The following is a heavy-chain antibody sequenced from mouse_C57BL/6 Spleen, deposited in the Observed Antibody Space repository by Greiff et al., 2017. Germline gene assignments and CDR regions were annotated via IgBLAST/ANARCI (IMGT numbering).Heavy chain of an antibody. CDR1: GYTFTSYW. CDR2: IDPSGSYT. J-gene: IGHJ4*01. CDR3: ARVVPYYYAMDY. V-gene: IGHV1-69*01. Sequence: VQLQQPGAELVMPGASVKLSCKASGYTFTSYWMHWVKQRPGQGLEWIGEIDPSGSYTNYNQKFKGKSTLTVDKSSSTAYLQLSSLTSEDSAVYYCARVVPYYYAMDYWGQGTSVTVSS. D-gene: IGHD1-1*01.